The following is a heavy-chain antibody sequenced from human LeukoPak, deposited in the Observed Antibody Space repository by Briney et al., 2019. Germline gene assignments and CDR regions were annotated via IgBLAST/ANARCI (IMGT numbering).Heavy chain of an antibody. J-gene: IGHJ4*02. CDR1: GFTFSNFA. D-gene: IGHD1-26*01. Sequence: GGSLRLSCLASGFTFSNFAMSWVRRAPGKGLERVTSISASVDTTYYADSVKGRFTISRDNSKNTLYLQMSNLRVDDTAVYYCAKDTTWGGTYPFDSWGQGTLVTVSS. CDR2: ISASVDTT. V-gene: IGHV3-23*01. CDR3: AKDTTWGGTYPFDS.